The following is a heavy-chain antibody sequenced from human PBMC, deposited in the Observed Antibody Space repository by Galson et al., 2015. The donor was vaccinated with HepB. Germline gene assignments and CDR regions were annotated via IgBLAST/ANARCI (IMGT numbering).Heavy chain of an antibody. CDR1: GYSFTSYW. Sequence: QSGAEVKKPGESLKISCKGPGYSFTSYWIGWVRQMPGKGLEWMGIIYPGDSDTRYSPSFQGQVTISADKSISTAYLQWSSLKASDTAMYYCARLIPYYDSSGYYYSSKHDAFDIWGQGTMVTVSS. CDR2: IYPGDSDT. CDR3: ARLIPYYDSSGYYYSSKHDAFDI. D-gene: IGHD3-22*01. J-gene: IGHJ3*02. V-gene: IGHV5-51*01.